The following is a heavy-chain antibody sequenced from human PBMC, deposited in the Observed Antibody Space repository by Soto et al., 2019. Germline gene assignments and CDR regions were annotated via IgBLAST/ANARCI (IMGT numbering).Heavy chain of an antibody. Sequence: ASVKVSCKASGYTFTSYAMHWVRQAPGQRLEWMGWINAGNGNTKYSQKFQGRVTITRDTSASTAYMELSSLRSEDTAVYYCARDPPREIVVVTPGGMDVWGQGTTITVSS. CDR2: INAGNGNT. V-gene: IGHV1-3*01. J-gene: IGHJ6*02. CDR3: ARDPPREIVVVTPGGMDV. CDR1: GYTFTSYA. D-gene: IGHD2-21*02.